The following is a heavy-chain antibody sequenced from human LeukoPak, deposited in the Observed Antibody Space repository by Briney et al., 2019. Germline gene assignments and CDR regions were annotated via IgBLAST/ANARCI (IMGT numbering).Heavy chain of an antibody. CDR1: GGSISSYY. J-gene: IGHJ6*03. CDR3: ARCGYPNGRHYYYHMDV. V-gene: IGHV4-4*07. D-gene: IGHD3-22*01. CDR2: IYPSGST. Sequence: SETLSLTCTVSGGSISSYYWSWIRQPAGKGLEWIGRIYPSGSTNYNPSLKSRVTMSVDTSKKQFSVKRSSVTAAATAVYYSARCGYPNGRHYYYHMDVWGKGTTVTVSS.